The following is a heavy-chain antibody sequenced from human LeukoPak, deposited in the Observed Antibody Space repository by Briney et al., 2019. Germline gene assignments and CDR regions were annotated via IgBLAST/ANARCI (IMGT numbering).Heavy chain of an antibody. CDR3: ARGHVSTGWFLDAFDV. CDR1: GGSISNYY. J-gene: IGHJ3*01. CDR2: IYTSGTT. V-gene: IGHV4-4*07. D-gene: IGHD6-19*01. Sequence: SETLSLTCTVSGGSISNYYWNWIRQSAGEGLEWIGRIYTSGTTNYNPSLKSRVTMSADTSQNQFSLKLSSVPAADTAVYYCARGHVSTGWFLDAFDVWGQGTMVTVSS.